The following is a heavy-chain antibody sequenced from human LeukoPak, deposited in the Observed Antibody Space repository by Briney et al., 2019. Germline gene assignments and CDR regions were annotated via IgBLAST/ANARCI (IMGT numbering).Heavy chain of an antibody. V-gene: IGHV3-23*01. CDR2: ISGSDTST. J-gene: IGHJ4*02. CDR1: GFTXSXXX. CDR3: AKDQSGSRL. D-gene: IGHD1-26*01. Sequence: PGGSLRLSCAASGFTXSXXXXXXVXXAXXXXXXWVSTISGSDTSTYYADSVKGRFTISRDNSKNTLYLQMNSLRAEDTAVYYCAKDQSGSRLWGQGTLVTVSS.